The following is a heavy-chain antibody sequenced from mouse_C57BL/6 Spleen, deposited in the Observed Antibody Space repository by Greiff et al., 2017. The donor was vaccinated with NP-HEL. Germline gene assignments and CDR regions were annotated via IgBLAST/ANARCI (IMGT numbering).Heavy chain of an antibody. Sequence: QVHVKQPGAELVMPGASVKLSCKASGYTFTSYWMHWVKQRPGQGLEWIGEIDPSDSYTNYNQKFKGKSTLTVDKSSSTAYMQLSSLTSEDSAVYYCAIYGSSYLTDYWGQGTTLTVSS. CDR1: GYTFTSYW. D-gene: IGHD1-1*01. V-gene: IGHV1-69*01. CDR3: AIYGSSYLTDY. J-gene: IGHJ2*01. CDR2: IDPSDSYT.